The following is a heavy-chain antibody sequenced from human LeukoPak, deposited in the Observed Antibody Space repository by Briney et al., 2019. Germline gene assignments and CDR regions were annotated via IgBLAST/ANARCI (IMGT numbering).Heavy chain of an antibody. CDR2: IWYDGSNK. V-gene: IGHV3-33*06. Sequence: PGGSLRLSCAASGFTFSSYGMHWARQAPGKGLEWVAVIWYDGSNKYYGDSVKGRFTISRDNSKNSLYLQMNSLRVEDTAVYYCAKDLTYDDMDVWGKGTTVTVSS. CDR1: GFTFSSYG. D-gene: IGHD5-12*01. CDR3: AKDLTYDDMDV. J-gene: IGHJ6*03.